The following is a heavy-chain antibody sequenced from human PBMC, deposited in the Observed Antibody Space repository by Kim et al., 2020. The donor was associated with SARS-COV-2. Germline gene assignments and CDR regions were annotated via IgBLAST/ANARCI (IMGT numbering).Heavy chain of an antibody. Sequence: AQKFQGRVTMTEDTSTDTAYMELGSLRSEDAAVYYCATVPAAIPYYGMDVWGQGTTVTVSS. J-gene: IGHJ6*02. V-gene: IGHV1-24*01. CDR3: ATVPAAIPYYGMDV. D-gene: IGHD2-2*01.